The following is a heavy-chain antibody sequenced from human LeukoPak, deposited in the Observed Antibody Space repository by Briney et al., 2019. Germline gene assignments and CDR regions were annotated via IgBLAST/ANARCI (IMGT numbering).Heavy chain of an antibody. D-gene: IGHD3-22*01. V-gene: IGHV3-30-3*01. Sequence: GGSLRLSCAASGFTFSTHAMHWVRQAPGKGLEWVAIISYDGSSKYYANSVKGRFTISRDNSKSTLYLQMNSLRPEDTAVYYCARGDDSSGQVDYWGQGTLVTVSS. CDR1: GFTFSTHA. CDR2: ISYDGSSK. CDR3: ARGDDSSGQVDY. J-gene: IGHJ4*02.